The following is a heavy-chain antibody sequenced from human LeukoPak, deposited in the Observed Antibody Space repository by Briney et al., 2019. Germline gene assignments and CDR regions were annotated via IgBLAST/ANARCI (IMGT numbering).Heavy chain of an antibody. J-gene: IGHJ5*02. D-gene: IGHD3-22*01. V-gene: IGHV1-69*05. CDR2: IIPIFGTA. CDR3: ASSSSGYYYNWFGP. Sequence: SVKVSCKASGGTFSSYAISWVRQAPGQGLEWMGGIIPIFGTANYAQKFQGRVTITTDESTSTAYMELSSLRSEDTAVYYCASSSSGYYYNWFGPWGQGTLVTVSS. CDR1: GGTFSSYA.